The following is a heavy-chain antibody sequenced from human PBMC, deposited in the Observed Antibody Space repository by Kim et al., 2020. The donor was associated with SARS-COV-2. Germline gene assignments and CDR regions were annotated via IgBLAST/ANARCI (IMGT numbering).Heavy chain of an antibody. J-gene: IGHJ6*02. CDR3: AKGLGDYVWGSYRSFYYYYYGMDV. CDR1: GFTFSSYA. CDR2: ISGSGGST. D-gene: IGHD3-16*02. V-gene: IGHV3-23*01. Sequence: GGSLRLSCAASGFTFSSYAMSWVRQAPGKGLEWVSAISGSGGSTYYADSVKGRFTISRDNSKNTLYLQMNSLRAEDTTVYYCAKGLGDYVWGSYRSFYYYYYGMDVWGQGTTVTVSS.